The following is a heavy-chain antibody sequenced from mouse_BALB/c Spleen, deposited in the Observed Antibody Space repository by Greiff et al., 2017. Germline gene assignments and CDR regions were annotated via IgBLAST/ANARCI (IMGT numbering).Heavy chain of an antibody. V-gene: IGHV14-3*02. Sequence: EVQLQESGAELVKPGASVKLSCTASGFNIKDTYMHWVKQRPEQGLEWIGRIDPANGNTKSDPKFQGKATITADTSSNTACLQLSSLTSEDTAVYYFAREGRLGPFDYWGQGTTLTVSS. CDR2: IDPANGNT. CDR1: GFNIKDTY. CDR3: AREGRLGPFDY. J-gene: IGHJ2*01. D-gene: IGHD4-1*01.